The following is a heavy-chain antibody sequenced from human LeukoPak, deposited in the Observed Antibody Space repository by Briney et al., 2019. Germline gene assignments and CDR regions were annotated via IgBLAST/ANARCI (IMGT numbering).Heavy chain of an antibody. V-gene: IGHV4-34*01. D-gene: IGHD2-2*01. CDR3: ARRAPAIVVVPAAIYAFDI. CDR2: INHSGST. J-gene: IGHJ3*02. CDR1: GGSFSGYY. Sequence: SETLSLTCAVYGGSFSGYYWSWIRQPPGKGLEWIGEINHSGSTNYNPSLKSRVTISVDTSKNQFSLKLSSATAADTAVYYCARRAPAIVVVPAAIYAFDIWGQGTMVTVSS.